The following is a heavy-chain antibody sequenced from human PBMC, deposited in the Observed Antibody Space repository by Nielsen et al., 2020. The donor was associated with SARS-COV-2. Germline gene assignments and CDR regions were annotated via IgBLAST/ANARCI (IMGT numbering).Heavy chain of an antibody. Sequence: SETLSLTCTVSGGSISSYYWSWIRQPPGKGLEWIGYIYHGGSTSYNPSLKSRVTISVDTSKNQFSLKLSSVTAADTAVYYCARVTLGYCSTATCNWFDPWGQGTLVTVSS. CDR3: ARVTLGYCSTATCNWFDP. CDR1: GGSISSYY. D-gene: IGHD2-2*01. J-gene: IGHJ5*02. V-gene: IGHV4-59*01. CDR2: IYHGGST.